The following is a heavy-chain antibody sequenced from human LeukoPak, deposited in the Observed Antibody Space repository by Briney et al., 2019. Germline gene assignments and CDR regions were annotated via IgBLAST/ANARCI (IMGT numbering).Heavy chain of an antibody. D-gene: IGHD2-21*02. Sequence: GGSLRLSCATSGFTFNNYALSWVRQVPGKGLEWVSAISGSGGNTYYADSVKGRFTISRDNSKNTLYLQMNSLRAEDTAVYYCAKLGAAATAFDYWGQGTLVTVSS. CDR3: AKLGAAATAFDY. V-gene: IGHV3-23*01. CDR2: ISGSGGNT. J-gene: IGHJ4*02. CDR1: GFTFNNYA.